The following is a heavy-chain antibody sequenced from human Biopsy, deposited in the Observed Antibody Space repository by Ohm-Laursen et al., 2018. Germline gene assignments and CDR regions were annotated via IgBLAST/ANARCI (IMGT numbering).Heavy chain of an antibody. CDR1: GFFFSNYT. CDR3: ARESALKWYQSLSYFNGMDV. D-gene: IGHD2-2*01. Sequence: LRPSFAAPGFFFSNYTINWVRHAPGGGVGWGPSPYSPSRDIYYADSVKGRFTISRDNAKNSLFLHMNSLRAEDTAVYYCARESALKWYQSLSYFNGMDVWGQGTTVTVSS. V-gene: IGHV3-21*01. CDR2: PYSPSRDI. J-gene: IGHJ6*02.